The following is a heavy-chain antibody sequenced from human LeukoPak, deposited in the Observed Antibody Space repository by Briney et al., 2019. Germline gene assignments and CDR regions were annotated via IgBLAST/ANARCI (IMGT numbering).Heavy chain of an antibody. D-gene: IGHD4-17*01. V-gene: IGHV1-69*05. Sequence: SVKVSCKASGGTFSSSAINWVRQAPGQGLEWMGRIISVYGAPKFAQKFQGRVTITTDESTRTAYMELSSLRSEDTAVYYCASKYGDYAPYHFDNWGQGTLVTVSS. CDR3: ASKYGDYAPYHFDN. J-gene: IGHJ4*02. CDR2: IISVYGAP. CDR1: GGTFSSSA.